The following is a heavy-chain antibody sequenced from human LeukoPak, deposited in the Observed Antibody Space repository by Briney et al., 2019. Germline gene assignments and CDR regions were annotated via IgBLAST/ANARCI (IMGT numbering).Heavy chain of an antibody. CDR1: GFTFSSYG. CDR3: ARDWVF. Sequence: PGGSLRLSCAASGFTFSSYGMHWVRQAPGKGLEWVANINQDGSEKYYVDSVKGRFTISRDNAKKSLYLQMDSLRAQDTAVYYCARDWVFWGQGTLVIVSS. J-gene: IGHJ1*01. V-gene: IGHV3-7*01. D-gene: IGHD2-8*01. CDR2: INQDGSEK.